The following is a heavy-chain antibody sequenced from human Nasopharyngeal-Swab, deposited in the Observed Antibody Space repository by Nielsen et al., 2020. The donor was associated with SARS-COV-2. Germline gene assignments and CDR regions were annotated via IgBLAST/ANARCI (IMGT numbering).Heavy chain of an antibody. V-gene: IGHV1-46*01. CDR3: AGDDIEGSTVTHNWFDP. Sequence: ASVKVSCKASGYTFTSYYMHWVRQAPGQGLEWMGIINPSGGSTSYAQKFQGRVTMTRDTSTSTVYMELSSLRSEDTAVYYCAGDDIEGSTVTHNWFDPWGQGTLVTVSS. CDR2: INPSGGST. CDR1: GYTFTSYY. D-gene: IGHD4-17*01. J-gene: IGHJ5*02.